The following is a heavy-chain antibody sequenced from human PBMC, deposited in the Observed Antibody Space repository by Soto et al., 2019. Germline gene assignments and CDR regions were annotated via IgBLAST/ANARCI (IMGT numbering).Heavy chain of an antibody. V-gene: IGHV3-33*01. D-gene: IGHD1-26*01. J-gene: IGHJ4*02. CDR2: IWDDASNK. CDR3: ARHPIGPGIFDY. Sequence: QVQLVESGGGVVQPGRSLRLSCVASGFTFSSYGMHWVRQAPGKGLEWVEVIWDDASNKYYADSVKGRFTISRDNTKKTMYLQMNSLRAEDTAVYYCARHPIGPGIFDYWGQGTLVTVSS. CDR1: GFTFSSYG.